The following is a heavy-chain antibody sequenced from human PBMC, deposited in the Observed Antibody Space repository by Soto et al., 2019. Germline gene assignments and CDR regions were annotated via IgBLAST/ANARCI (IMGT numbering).Heavy chain of an antibody. CDR2: INPNSGGT. V-gene: IGHV1-2*02. J-gene: IGHJ4*02. CDR1: GYTFTGYY. D-gene: IGHD1-26*01. CDR3: ARGDVIMYGSYEGY. Sequence: ASVKVSFKASGYTFTGYYMHWVRQAPGQGLEWMGWINPNSGGTNYAQKFQGRVTMTRDTSISTAYMELSRLRSDDTAVYYCARGDVIMYGSYEGYWGQGTLVTVSS.